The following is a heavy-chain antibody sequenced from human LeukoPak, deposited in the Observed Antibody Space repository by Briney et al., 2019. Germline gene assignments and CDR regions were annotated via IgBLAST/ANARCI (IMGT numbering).Heavy chain of an antibody. V-gene: IGHV3-66*01. CDR2: IYTGGST. D-gene: IGHD2-15*01. Sequence: PGGSLRLSCAASGFTVSSNYMSWVRQAPGKGLEWVSLIYTGGSTYYADSVKGRFIISRDNSKNTLYLQMNSLRAEDTAVYYCAKDQYCSGGSCYIYYFDYWGQGTLVTVSS. CDR3: AKDQYCSGGSCYIYYFDY. CDR1: GFTVSSNY. J-gene: IGHJ4*02.